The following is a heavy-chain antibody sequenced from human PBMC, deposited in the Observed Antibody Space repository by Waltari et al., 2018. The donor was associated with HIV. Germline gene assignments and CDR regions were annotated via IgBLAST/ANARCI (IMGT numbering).Heavy chain of an antibody. CDR3: ARDPNPTVVEDFGY. J-gene: IGHJ4*02. D-gene: IGHD2-15*01. CDR2: IKQDGSEK. Sequence: PGKGLEWVANIKQDGSEKYYVDSVKGRFTISRDNAKNSLYLQMNSLRAEDTAVYYCARDPNPTVVEDFGYWGQGTLVTVSS. V-gene: IGHV3-7*01.